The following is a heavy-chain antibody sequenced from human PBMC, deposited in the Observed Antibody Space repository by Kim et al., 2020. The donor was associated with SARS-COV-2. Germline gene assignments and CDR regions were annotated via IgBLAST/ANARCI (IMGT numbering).Heavy chain of an antibody. Sequence: KGRFTISRDNSKNTLYLQMNSLRAEDTAVYYCVRGPYYYDSSGSRGAFDIWGQGTMVTVSS. V-gene: IGHV3-30*01. CDR3: VRGPYYYDSSGSRGAFDI. D-gene: IGHD3-22*01. J-gene: IGHJ3*02.